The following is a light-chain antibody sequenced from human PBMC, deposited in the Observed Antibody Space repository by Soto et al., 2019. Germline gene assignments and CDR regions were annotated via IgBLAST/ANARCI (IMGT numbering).Light chain of an antibody. V-gene: IGLV2-14*01. CDR1: SSDVGGYNY. J-gene: IGLJ2*01. Sequence: QSVLTQPASVSGPPGQTITISCTGTSSDVGGYNYVSWYQHNPGKAPKLLTYEVSNRPSGVSDRFSGSKSDNMASLTTSGLQAEDEADYYCSSYTSTNTPVVFGGGTKVTVL. CDR2: EVS. CDR3: SSYTSTNTPVV.